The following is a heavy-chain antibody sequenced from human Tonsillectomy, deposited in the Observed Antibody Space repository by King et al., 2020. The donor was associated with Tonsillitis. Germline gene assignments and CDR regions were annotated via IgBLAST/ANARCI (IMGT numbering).Heavy chain of an antibody. CDR1: GFTFDDYA. CDR2: INWNRGSI. D-gene: IGHD2-15*01. Sequence: VQLVESGGGLVQPGRSLRLSCAASGFTFDDYAMHWVRQAPGKGLEWDSGINWNRGSIGYADSVKGRFTISRDNAKNSLYLQMNSLRPEDTAFYYCAKDMGPLSGLDGLDYWGQGTLVTVSS. CDR3: AKDMGPLSGLDGLDY. J-gene: IGHJ4*02. V-gene: IGHV3-9*01.